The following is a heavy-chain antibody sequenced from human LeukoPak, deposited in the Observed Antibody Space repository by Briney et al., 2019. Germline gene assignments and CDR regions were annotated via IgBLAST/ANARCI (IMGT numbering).Heavy chain of an antibody. D-gene: IGHD6-13*01. J-gene: IGHJ4*02. CDR1: GFTFSSHW. Sequence: PGGSLRLSCAASGFTFSSHWMHWVRQAPGKGLVWVSRLNSDGSRTDYADSVKGRFPISRDNAKNTLYLQMNSLRAEDTAVYSCARGGRVGADGTILDYWGQGTLVTVSS. CDR3: ARGGRVGADGTILDY. CDR2: LNSDGSRT. V-gene: IGHV3-74*01.